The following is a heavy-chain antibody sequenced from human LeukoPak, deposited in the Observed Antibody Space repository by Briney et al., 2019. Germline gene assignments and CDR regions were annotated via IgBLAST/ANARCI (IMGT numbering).Heavy chain of an antibody. CDR3: AKDLVVVPAAIPPGGFGMDV. CDR1: GFTFSSYA. D-gene: IGHD2-2*02. J-gene: IGHJ6*02. V-gene: IGHV3-23*01. CDR2: ISGSGGST. Sequence: GGSLRLSCAASGFTFSSYAMSWVRQAPGKGLEWVSAISGSGGSTYYADSVKGRFTISRDNSKNTLYLQMNSLRAEDTAVYYCAKDLVVVPAAIPPGGFGMDVRGQGTTVTVSS.